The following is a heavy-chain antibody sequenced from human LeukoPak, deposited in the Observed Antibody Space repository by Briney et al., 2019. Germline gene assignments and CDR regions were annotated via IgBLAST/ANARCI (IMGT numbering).Heavy chain of an antibody. J-gene: IGHJ4*02. CDR3: ARVKYYYDSSGYTYYFDY. Sequence: SETLSLTCTVSGGSISSYYWSWIRQPPGKGLEWIGYIYYSGSTNYNPALKSRVTISVDTSKNQFSLKLSSVTAADTAVYYCARVKYYYDSSGYTYYFDYWGQGNLVTVSS. CDR2: IYYSGST. V-gene: IGHV4-59*01. CDR1: GGSISSYY. D-gene: IGHD3-22*01.